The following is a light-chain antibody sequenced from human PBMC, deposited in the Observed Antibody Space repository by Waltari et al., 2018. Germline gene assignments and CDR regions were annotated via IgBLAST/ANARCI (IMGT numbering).Light chain of an antibody. Sequence: DIVMTQSPATLSVSPGASATLSCRASQSVGRNVAWYQQKPGQAPRLLIFGASTGATGVSAKFSGGVSGTEFTLTISSLQSEDIAVYYCQQYYNWPPYTFGQGTKVEIK. CDR1: QSVGRN. CDR3: QQYYNWPPYT. V-gene: IGKV3-15*01. CDR2: GAS. J-gene: IGKJ2*01.